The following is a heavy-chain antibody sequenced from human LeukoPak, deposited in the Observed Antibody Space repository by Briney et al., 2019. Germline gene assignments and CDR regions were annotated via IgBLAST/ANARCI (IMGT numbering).Heavy chain of an antibody. J-gene: IGHJ4*02. V-gene: IGHV1-8*01. CDR3: ARVLRYFDWLPLGY. Sequence: GASVKVSCKASGYTFTSYDINWVRQATGQGLEWMGWMNPNSGNTGYAQKFQGRVTMTRNTSISTAYMGLSSLRSEDTAVYYCARVLRYFDWLPLGYWGQGTLVTVSS. D-gene: IGHD3-9*01. CDR2: MNPNSGNT. CDR1: GYTFTSYD.